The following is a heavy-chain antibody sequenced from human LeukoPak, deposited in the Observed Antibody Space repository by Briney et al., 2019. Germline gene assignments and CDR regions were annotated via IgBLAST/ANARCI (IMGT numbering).Heavy chain of an antibody. V-gene: IGHV3-43*02. CDR2: ISGDGGST. CDR1: GFTVSSNY. J-gene: IGHJ4*02. D-gene: IGHD3-10*01. CDR3: AKDMGYYGSGSWGY. Sequence: PGGSLRLSCAASGFTVSSNYMSWVRQAPGKGLEWVSLISGDGGSTYYADSVKGRFTISRDNSKNSLYLQMNSLRTEDTALYYCAKDMGYYGSGSWGYWGQGTLVTVSS.